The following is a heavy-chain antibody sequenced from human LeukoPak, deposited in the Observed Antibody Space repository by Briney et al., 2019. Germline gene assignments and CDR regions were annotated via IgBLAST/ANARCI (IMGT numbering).Heavy chain of an antibody. CDR2: ISGSGDST. J-gene: IGHJ4*02. CDR3: AKAPSDGYRNPFDF. D-gene: IGHD5-24*01. Sequence: GGSLRLSCAASGFTFSSYSMNWVRQAPGKGLEWVSAISGSGDSTYYADSVKDRFTVSRDNSKSTLYLQMNSLRAEDAAVYYCAKAPSDGYRNPFDFWGQGTLVIASS. CDR1: GFTFSSYS. V-gene: IGHV3-23*01.